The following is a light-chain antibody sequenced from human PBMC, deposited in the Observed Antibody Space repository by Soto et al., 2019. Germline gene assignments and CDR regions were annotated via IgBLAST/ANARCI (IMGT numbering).Light chain of an antibody. CDR1: QSVSSY. V-gene: IGKV3-11*01. CDR2: GAS. CDR3: HQRQSWPRT. Sequence: EIVLTQSPGTLSLSPGERATLSCRASQSVSSYLAWYQQKPGQAPRLLIYGASSRATGIPDRFSASGSGTDFTLTISDVQPEDFALYYCHQRQSWPRTFGQGTKVDIK. J-gene: IGKJ1*01.